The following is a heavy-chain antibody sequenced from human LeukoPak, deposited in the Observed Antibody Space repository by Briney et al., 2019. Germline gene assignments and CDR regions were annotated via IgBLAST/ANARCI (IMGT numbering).Heavy chain of an antibody. V-gene: IGHV4-38-2*02. CDR1: GYSISNGYY. J-gene: IGHJ4*02. D-gene: IGHD4-17*01. CDR2: IYHTGST. Sequence: SETLSLTCTVSGYSISNGYYWGWIRQPPGKGLEWIGTIYHTGSTYYNPSLKSRVAISVDTSKNQFSLKLSSVTAADTAVYYCARGPVPKAGNDYWGQGTLVTVSS. CDR3: ARGPVPKAGNDY.